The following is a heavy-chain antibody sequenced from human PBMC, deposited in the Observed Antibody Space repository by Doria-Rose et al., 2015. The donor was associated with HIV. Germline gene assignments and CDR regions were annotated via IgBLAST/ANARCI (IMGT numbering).Heavy chain of an antibody. D-gene: IGHD1-26*01. CDR2: INPSGGAT. J-gene: IGHJ4*02. CDR3: AGEGPPDIGSYGVTCFDY. CDR1: GYTFTSHY. Sequence: CKASGYTFTSHYMHWVRQAPGQGLEWMGIINPSGGATSYSQKFQGRVTLTRDTSTSSVYIQLSSLRSEDTAVYYCAGEGPPDIGSYGVTCFDYWGQGTPVTVSS. V-gene: IGHV1-46*01.